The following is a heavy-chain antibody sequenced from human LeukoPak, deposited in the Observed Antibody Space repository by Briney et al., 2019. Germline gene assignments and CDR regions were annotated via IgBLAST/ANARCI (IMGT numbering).Heavy chain of an antibody. D-gene: IGHD5-24*01. CDR3: AKDRMATVRDYYYGIDV. Sequence: GGSLRLSCAASGFTFSSYGMHWVRQAPGKGLEGVAVISYDGSNKYYADSVKGRFTISRDNSKNTLYLQMNSLRAEDTAVYYCAKDRMATVRDYYYGIDVWGQGTTVTVSS. CDR2: ISYDGSNK. J-gene: IGHJ6*02. V-gene: IGHV3-30*18. CDR1: GFTFSSYG.